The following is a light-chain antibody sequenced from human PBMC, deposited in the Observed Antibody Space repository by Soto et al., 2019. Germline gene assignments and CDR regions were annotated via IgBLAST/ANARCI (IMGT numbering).Light chain of an antibody. Sequence: EIVLTQSPATLSLSPGERATLSCRASQSVSSYLAWYQQKPGQAPRLLIYDASNRATGIPARFSGSASGTDFTLTISSLEPEDFAVYYCQQRSTWLLTFGGGTKVEIK. CDR1: QSVSSY. CDR2: DAS. J-gene: IGKJ4*01. CDR3: QQRSTWLLT. V-gene: IGKV3-11*01.